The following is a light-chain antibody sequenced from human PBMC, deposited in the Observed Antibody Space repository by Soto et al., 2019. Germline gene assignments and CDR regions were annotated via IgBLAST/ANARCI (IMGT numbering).Light chain of an antibody. CDR2: LAS. CDR1: QRLLYSDGDNY. Sequence: DLVMIQSPLSLGATPGGPASISSRSSQRLLYSDGDNYLDWYLQKPGQSPQLLIYLASNRASGVPARFSGGGSGTYFTLKISRVEAEDVGLYYCMQALQTPNTFGQGTRLEIK. CDR3: MQALQTPNT. J-gene: IGKJ5*01. V-gene: IGKV2-28*01.